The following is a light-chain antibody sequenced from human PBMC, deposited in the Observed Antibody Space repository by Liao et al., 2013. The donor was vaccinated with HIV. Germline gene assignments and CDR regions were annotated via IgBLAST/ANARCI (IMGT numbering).Light chain of an antibody. CDR2: YDK. V-gene: IGLV3-21*04. CDR1: KIGTKS. Sequence: SYVLTQPPSVSVAPGWTARITCGGDKIGTKSVHWYQQKPGQAPLLVINYDKDRPSGIPERFSGSNSGNTATLTISRVEAGDEADYYCQVWDGDYALFGGGTKLTVL. CDR3: QVWDGDYAL. J-gene: IGLJ2*01.